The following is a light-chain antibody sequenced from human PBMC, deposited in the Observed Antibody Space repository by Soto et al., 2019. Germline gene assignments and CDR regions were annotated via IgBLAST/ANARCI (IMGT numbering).Light chain of an antibody. CDR3: SSYTSSSTLVV. J-gene: IGLJ2*01. Sequence: QSALTQPASVSGSPGQSITISCTGTSSDVGGYNYVSWYQQHPGKAPKLMIYDVSNRPAGVSNRFSGSKSGNTASLTISWLQAEDEADDYCSSYTSSSTLVVFGGGTKVTVL. V-gene: IGLV2-14*01. CDR2: DVS. CDR1: SSDVGGYNY.